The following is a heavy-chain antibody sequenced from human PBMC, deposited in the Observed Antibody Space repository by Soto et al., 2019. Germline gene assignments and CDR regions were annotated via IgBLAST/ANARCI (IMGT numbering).Heavy chain of an antibody. D-gene: IGHD7-27*01. V-gene: IGHV4-59*01. Sequence: QVQLQESGPGLVKPSETLSLTCTVSGGSISGYYWSWIRQPPGKGLEWIGHIYYSGNTNYNTSLTNRVTSTVDTSKNQFTLKLTSVTAAATAVYYCAEFWGGVFDYWGQGTMVTVSS. CDR2: IYYSGNT. CDR1: GGSISGYY. CDR3: AEFWGGVFDY. J-gene: IGHJ4*02.